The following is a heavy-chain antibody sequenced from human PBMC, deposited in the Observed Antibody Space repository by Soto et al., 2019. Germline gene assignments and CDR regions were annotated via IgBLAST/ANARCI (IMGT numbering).Heavy chain of an antibody. CDR3: ARGAGGNSWRSPTFDS. J-gene: IGHJ4*02. V-gene: IGHV3-66*01. CDR2: IFSAGST. D-gene: IGHD5-18*01. CDR1: GFTVSNNY. Sequence: EVQLVESGGGLVQPGGSLRLSCAASGFTVSNNYMTWVRQAPGRGLDWVSIIFSAGSTYYADSVRGRFTISRDNSKHTLYLQMSSLRAEDTAIYYCARGAGGNSWRSPTFDSWGQGTLVTVSS.